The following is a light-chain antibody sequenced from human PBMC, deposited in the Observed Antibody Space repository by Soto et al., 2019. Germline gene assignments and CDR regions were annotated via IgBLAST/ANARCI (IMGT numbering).Light chain of an antibody. CDR2: QDR. CDR1: KLGDKY. J-gene: IGLJ2*01. CDR3: QAWDSSTPVV. V-gene: IGLV3-1*01. Sequence: SYELTQPPSVSVSPGQTASITCSGDKLGDKYACWYQQKPGQSPVLVIYQDRKRPSWIPERFSGSKSGNTATLTISGTQAMDEDDYYCQAWDSSTPVVFGGGTKVTVL.